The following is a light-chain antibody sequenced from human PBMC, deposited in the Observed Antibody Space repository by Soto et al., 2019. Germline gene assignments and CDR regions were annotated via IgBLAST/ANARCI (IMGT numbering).Light chain of an antibody. Sequence: IVITQSPSTLSVSPGERATLSCRASQSVRTNLAWYQQKPGQAPRLLFYAASTRATGFPARFSGSGSGTEFTLTFSSLQSEDFAVYYCQQYDTWPPTFGTGTKVDIK. CDR2: AAS. J-gene: IGKJ3*01. CDR3: QQYDTWPPT. V-gene: IGKV3-15*01. CDR1: QSVRTN.